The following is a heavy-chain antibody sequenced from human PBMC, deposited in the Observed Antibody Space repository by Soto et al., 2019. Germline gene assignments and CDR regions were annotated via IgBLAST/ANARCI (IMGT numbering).Heavy chain of an antibody. CDR3: ARYWHSFSLNYYRGRDV. J-gene: IGHJ6*02. Sequence: GESLKISCKGSGYNFATDWIGWVRQMPGKGLEWMGIIYPAASDTRYSPPSQGQVTISADKSISTAYLQWSSLKASDTAMYFCARYWHSFSLNYYRGRDVWGQGTTVTVSS. V-gene: IGHV5-51*01. CDR2: IYPAASDT. CDR1: GYNFATDW. D-gene: IGHD5-18*01.